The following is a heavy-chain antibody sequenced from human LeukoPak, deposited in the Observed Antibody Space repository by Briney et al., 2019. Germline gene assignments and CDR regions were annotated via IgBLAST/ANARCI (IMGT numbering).Heavy chain of an antibody. CDR1: GFTFSSYA. D-gene: IGHD3-9*01. CDR2: ISGSGGST. Sequence: GGSPRLSCAASGFTFSSYAMSWVRQAPGKGLEWVSAISGSGGSTYYADSVKGRFTISRDNSKNTLYLQMNSLRAEDTAVYYCAKAFTYYDILTEAYYYYGMDVWGQGTTVTVSS. CDR3: AKAFTYYDILTEAYYYYGMDV. J-gene: IGHJ6*02. V-gene: IGHV3-23*01.